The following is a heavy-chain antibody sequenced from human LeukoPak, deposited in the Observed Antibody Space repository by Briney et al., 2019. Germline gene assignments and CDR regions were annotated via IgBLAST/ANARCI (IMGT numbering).Heavy chain of an antibody. CDR3: AAVGYDDFWSGYPTFDY. V-gene: IGHV1-58*02. D-gene: IGHD3-3*01. CDR2: IVVGSGNT. Sequence: ASVKVSCKASGFTFTSSAMQWVRQARGQRLEWIGWIVVGSGNTNYAQKFQERVTITRDMSTSTAYMELSSLRSEDTAVYYCAAVGYDDFWSGYPTFDYWGQGTLVTVSS. J-gene: IGHJ4*02. CDR1: GFTFTSSA.